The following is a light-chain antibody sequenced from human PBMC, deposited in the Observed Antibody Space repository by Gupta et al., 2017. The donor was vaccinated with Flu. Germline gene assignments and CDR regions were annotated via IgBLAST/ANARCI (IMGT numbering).Light chain of an antibody. CDR2: GAS. CDR1: QSVSSSY. CDR3: QQYETSPPRVT. J-gene: IGKJ4*01. Sequence: AALSCRAIQSVSSSYVAWYQHKVGQAPRLLIYGASSRAAGIPERFSGSGSGADFTLTITRLEPEDFAVYYCQQYETSPPRVTFGGGTKVEIK. V-gene: IGKV3-20*01.